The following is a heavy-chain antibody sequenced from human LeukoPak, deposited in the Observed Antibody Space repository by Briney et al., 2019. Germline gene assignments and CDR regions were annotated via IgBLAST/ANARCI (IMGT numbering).Heavy chain of an antibody. J-gene: IGHJ4*02. D-gene: IGHD1-7*01. CDR2: ISSSGST. CDR3: ARDLDWNFADY. Sequence: SETLSLTCTVSGGSISSYYWSWIRQPAGKRLEWIGRISSSGSTNYNPSLKSRVTMSVDSSKNQFSLILISVTAADTAVYYCARDLDWNFADYWGQGTQVTVSS. V-gene: IGHV4-4*07. CDR1: GGSISSYY.